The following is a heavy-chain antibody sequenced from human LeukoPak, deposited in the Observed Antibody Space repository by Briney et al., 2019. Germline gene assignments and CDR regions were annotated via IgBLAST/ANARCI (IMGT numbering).Heavy chain of an antibody. V-gene: IGHV3-21*01. D-gene: IGHD6-6*01. CDR3: ARGRSAAPRGSDY. Sequence: GGSLRLSCAASGFTFSSYSMNWVRQAPGKGLEWVSSISSSSSYIYYADSAKGRFTISRGNAKNSLYLQMNSLRAEDTAVYYCARGRSAAPRGSDYWGQGTLVTVSS. J-gene: IGHJ4*02. CDR1: GFTFSSYS. CDR2: ISSSSSYI.